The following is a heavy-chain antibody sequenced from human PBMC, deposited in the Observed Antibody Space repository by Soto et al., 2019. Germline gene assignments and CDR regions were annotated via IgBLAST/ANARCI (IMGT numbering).Heavy chain of an antibody. D-gene: IGHD2-2*01. CDR3: AKEYCDTSRCFLSDY. V-gene: IGHV1-18*01. J-gene: IGHJ4*02. Sequence: ASVKVSCKASGYTFTTFGISWVRQAPGQGLEWMGWIDPKNGNTKDAQKFQGRVTMTTDTSTSTAYMELRSLRSDDTAVYFCAKEYCDTSRCFLSDYWGQGALVTVS. CDR2: IDPKNGNT. CDR1: GYTFTTFG.